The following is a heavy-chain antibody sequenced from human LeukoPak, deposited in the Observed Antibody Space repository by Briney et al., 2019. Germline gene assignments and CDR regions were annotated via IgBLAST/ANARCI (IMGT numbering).Heavy chain of an antibody. CDR1: GGSISSSSYY. J-gene: IGHJ3*02. D-gene: IGHD1-26*01. V-gene: IGHV4-39*07. Sequence: SETLSLTCSVSGGSISSSSYYWGWIRQPPGMGLEWIGSIYYTGNTYYSPSLKSRVTISVDTSKNQFSLKLSSVTAADTAVYYCARVSGVGSYSGAFDIWGQGTMVTVSS. CDR2: IYYTGNT. CDR3: ARVSGVGSYSGAFDI.